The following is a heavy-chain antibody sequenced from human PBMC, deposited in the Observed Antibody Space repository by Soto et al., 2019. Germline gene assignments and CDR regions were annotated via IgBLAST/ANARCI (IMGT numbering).Heavy chain of an antibody. CDR1: GFTFSSFT. CDR2: ISGSGGST. V-gene: IGHV3-23*01. CDR3: AKDRASSGSYGMDV. Sequence: GGSLRLSCVVSGFTFSSFTMNWVRLAPGKGLEWVSAISGSGGSTYYADSAKGRFTISRDNSKNTLFLQMHSLTAEDTAVYYCAKDRASSGSYGMDVWGQGTTVTV. J-gene: IGHJ6*02. D-gene: IGHD3-22*01.